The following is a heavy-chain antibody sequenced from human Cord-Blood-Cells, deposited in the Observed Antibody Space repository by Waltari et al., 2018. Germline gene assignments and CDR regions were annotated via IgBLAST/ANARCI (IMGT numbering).Heavy chain of an antibody. V-gene: IGHV4-34*01. J-gene: IGHJ6*02. CDR3: ASAGVYSSSWYYYYYGMDV. D-gene: IGHD6-13*01. CDR1: GGSFSGYS. Sequence: QVQLQQWGAGLLQPSETLSRTCAAFGGSFSGYSWAWIRQPPGTGLEWIGEINHSGSTNYNPSLKSRVTISVDTSKNQFSLKLSSVTAADTAVYYCASAGVYSSSWYYYYYGMDVWGQGTTVTVSS. CDR2: INHSGST.